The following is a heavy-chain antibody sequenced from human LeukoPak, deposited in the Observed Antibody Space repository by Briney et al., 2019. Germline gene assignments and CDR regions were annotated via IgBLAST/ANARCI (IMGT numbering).Heavy chain of an antibody. CDR1: GFTFSNYA. V-gene: IGHV3-23*01. J-gene: IGHJ4*02. D-gene: IGHD6-13*01. CDR2: ISDIGAST. CDR3: AKPRTIAVPGRSGFDY. Sequence: GGSLRLSCAASGFTFSNYAMNRVRQAPGKGLEWVSVISDIGASTYYADSVKGRFTISRDNSKNTLYLQMNSLRAEDTAVYYCAKPRTIAVPGRSGFDYWGQGTLVTVSS.